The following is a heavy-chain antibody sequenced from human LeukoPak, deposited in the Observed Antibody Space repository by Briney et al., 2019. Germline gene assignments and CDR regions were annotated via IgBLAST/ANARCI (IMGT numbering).Heavy chain of an antibody. CDR2: IDSSSSAI. V-gene: IGHV3-48*01. Sequence: PGGSLRLSCAASGFTFSTYGMIWVRQAPGKGLEWVSYIDSSSSAIYYGGSVRGRFTISRDNGKNSLFLQMNSLRAEDTAVYYCARGYSSSWYFDYWGQGTLVTVSS. D-gene: IGHD6-13*01. J-gene: IGHJ4*02. CDR3: ARGYSSSWYFDY. CDR1: GFTFSTYG.